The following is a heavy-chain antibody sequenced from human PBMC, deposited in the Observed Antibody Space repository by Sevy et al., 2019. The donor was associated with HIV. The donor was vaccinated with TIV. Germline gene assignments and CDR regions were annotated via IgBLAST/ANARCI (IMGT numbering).Heavy chain of an antibody. V-gene: IGHV4-59*01. CDR1: GDSIGNNY. Sequence: SETLSLTCTVSGDSIGNNYWSWIRQPPGKGLEWIGYFYYSGSTNYNPSLKSRVTTSADTSKNQFSLTLISVTTADTAVYFCASCSPDYYYGMDVWGQGTTVTVSS. CDR3: ASCSPDYYYGMDV. J-gene: IGHJ6*02. D-gene: IGHD2-15*01. CDR2: FYYSGST.